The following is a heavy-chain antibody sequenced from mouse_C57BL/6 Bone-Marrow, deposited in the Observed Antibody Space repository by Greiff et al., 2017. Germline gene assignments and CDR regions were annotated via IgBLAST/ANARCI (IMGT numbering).Heavy chain of an antibody. CDR2: IDPSDSYT. V-gene: IGHV1-69*01. CDR3: ARETDY. CDR1: GYTFTSYW. J-gene: IGHJ2*01. Sequence: QVQLQQPGAELVMPGASVKLSCKASGYTFTSYWMHWVKQRPGQGLEWIGEIDPSDSYTNYNQKIKGKSTLTVDKSSSTADMQLSSLTSEDSAVYYCARETDYWGQGTTLTVSS.